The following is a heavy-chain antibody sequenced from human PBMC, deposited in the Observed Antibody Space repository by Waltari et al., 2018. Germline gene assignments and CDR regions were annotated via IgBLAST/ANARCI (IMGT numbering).Heavy chain of an antibody. Sequence: QVQLQESGPGLVKASETLSLTCDVSGYCINSGYYWGWIRQSPGKGLEWIATIHHAGDTFSNPSLKSRVTISMDTSKNQFSLKLNSVTAADTAVYFCSRQVLGYCTSAACRRLESWGQGTLVTVSS. V-gene: IGHV4-38-2*01. CDR3: SRQVLGYCTSAACRRLES. CDR2: IHHAGDT. D-gene: IGHD2-2*03. CDR1: GYCINSGYY. J-gene: IGHJ4*02.